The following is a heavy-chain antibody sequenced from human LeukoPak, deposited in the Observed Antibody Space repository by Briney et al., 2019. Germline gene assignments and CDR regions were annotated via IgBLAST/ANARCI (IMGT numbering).Heavy chain of an antibody. CDR1: GGSIISSSYY. D-gene: IGHD2-15*01. V-gene: IGHV4-39*07. J-gene: IGHJ4*02. CDR2: ISYSGST. CDR3: ARGSVVAATTYYFDY. Sequence: SETLSLTCTVSGGSIISSSYYWGWIRQPPGKGLEWIGSISYSGSTYYNPSLKSRVTTSVDTSKNHFSLKLSSATAADTAVYYCARGSVVAATTYYFDYWGQGTLVTVSS.